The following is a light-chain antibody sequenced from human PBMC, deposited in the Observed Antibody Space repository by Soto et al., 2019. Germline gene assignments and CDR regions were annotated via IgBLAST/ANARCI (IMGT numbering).Light chain of an antibody. CDR2: GVS. V-gene: IGLV2-14*01. Sequence: QSVLTQPASVSGSPGQSITISCTGTSNDIGDYTYVSWYQQHPGKAPKLIIYGVSNRPSGVSNRFSGSKSGNTASLTISGLQAEDEADYYCSSYTSGSTLYAFGTGTKVTVL. CDR3: SSYTSGSTLYA. CDR1: SNDIGDYTY. J-gene: IGLJ1*01.